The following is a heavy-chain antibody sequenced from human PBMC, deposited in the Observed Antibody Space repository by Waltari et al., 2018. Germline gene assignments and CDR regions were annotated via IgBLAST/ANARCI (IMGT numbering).Heavy chain of an antibody. CDR2: ISYDGINK. D-gene: IGHD3-9*01. Sequence: QVQLVESGGGVVQPGRSLRLSCAASGFTFSSCAMHWVRQAPGKGLEWVALISYDGINKYYVDSVKGRFTISRDNSKNTLYLQMNSLRPEDTAVYYCAREFNFDWLVIDYWGQGTLVTVSS. V-gene: IGHV3-30*04. CDR1: GFTFSSCA. CDR3: AREFNFDWLVIDY. J-gene: IGHJ4*02.